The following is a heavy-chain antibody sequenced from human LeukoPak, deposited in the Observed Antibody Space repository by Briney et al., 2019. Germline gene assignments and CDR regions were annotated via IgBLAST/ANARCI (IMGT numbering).Heavy chain of an antibody. CDR3: ARGSTYSSGWYTGFDY. J-gene: IGHJ4*02. D-gene: IGHD6-19*01. V-gene: IGHV3-21*01. CDR1: GFTFSDHY. CDR2: ITSSSSYI. Sequence: GGSLRLSCEASGFTFSDHYIDWVRQAPGKGLEWVSSITSSSSYIYYADSVKGRFTISRDNAKKSVYLQMNSLRAEDTAVYYCARGSTYSSGWYTGFDYWGQGTLVTVSS.